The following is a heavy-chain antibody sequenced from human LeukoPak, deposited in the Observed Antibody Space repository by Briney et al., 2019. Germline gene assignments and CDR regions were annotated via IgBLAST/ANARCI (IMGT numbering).Heavy chain of an antibody. CDR1: GFTFDDYS. Sequence: GGSLRLSCAASGFTFDDYSVHWVRQAPGKGLEWVSLITWDGGRAYYEDSVKGRFTISRDNSKNSLYLQMISLRTEDTALYYCAKDGKNYFDYWGQGTLVTVSS. CDR2: ITWDGGRA. J-gene: IGHJ4*02. CDR3: AKDGKNYFDY. V-gene: IGHV3-43D*03.